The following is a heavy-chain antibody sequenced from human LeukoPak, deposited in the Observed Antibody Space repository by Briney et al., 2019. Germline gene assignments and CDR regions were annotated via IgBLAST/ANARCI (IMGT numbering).Heavy chain of an antibody. D-gene: IGHD3-16*01. Sequence: GASVKVSCKASGYTFTSYGISWVRQAPGQGLEWMGWISAYNGNTNYAQKLQGRVTMTTDTSTSTAYTELRSLRPDDTAVYYCARGGDHPTFLFYYMDVWGKGTTVTVSS. J-gene: IGHJ6*03. V-gene: IGHV1-18*01. CDR1: GYTFTSYG. CDR2: ISAYNGNT. CDR3: ARGGDHPTFLFYYMDV.